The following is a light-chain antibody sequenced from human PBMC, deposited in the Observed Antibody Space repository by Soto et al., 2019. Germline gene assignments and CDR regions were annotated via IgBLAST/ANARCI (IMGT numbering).Light chain of an antibody. CDR3: QQYNTWATWT. Sequence: EKLLTQSPATLSVSPGESATLSCRASQSVSTNLAWYQQKPGQAPRLLIYGASIRATGIPARFSGSGSGTEFTLTISSLQSEDFAVYYCQQYNTWATWTFGQGTKVDIK. CDR2: GAS. V-gene: IGKV3D-15*01. CDR1: QSVSTN. J-gene: IGKJ1*01.